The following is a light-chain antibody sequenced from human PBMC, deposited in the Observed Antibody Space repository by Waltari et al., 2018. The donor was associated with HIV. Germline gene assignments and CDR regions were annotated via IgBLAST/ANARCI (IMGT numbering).Light chain of an antibody. CDR2: EVN. V-gene: IGLV2-8*01. CDR1: SSDVGNY. CDR3: TSYAGSSNWV. Sequence: QSALTQPPSASGSPGQSVTISCTGTSSDVGNYVSWYQHYPGKAPKLMIYEVNKRPSGVPDRFSGSKSGNTASLTVSGLQAEDEADYYCTSYAGSSNWVFGGGTKLTVL. J-gene: IGLJ3*02.